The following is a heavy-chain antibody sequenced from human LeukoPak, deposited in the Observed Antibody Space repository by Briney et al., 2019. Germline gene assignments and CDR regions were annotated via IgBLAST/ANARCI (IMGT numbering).Heavy chain of an antibody. CDR2: IYYSGST. J-gene: IGHJ3*02. D-gene: IGHD3-10*01. Sequence: SETLSLTCTVSGGSISSYYWSWIRQPPGRGLEWIGYIYYSGSTNYNPSLKSRVTISVDTSKNQFSLKLSSVTAADTAVYYCASLVRGARSDAFDIWGQGTMVTVSS. V-gene: IGHV4-59*12. CDR3: ASLVRGARSDAFDI. CDR1: GGSISSYY.